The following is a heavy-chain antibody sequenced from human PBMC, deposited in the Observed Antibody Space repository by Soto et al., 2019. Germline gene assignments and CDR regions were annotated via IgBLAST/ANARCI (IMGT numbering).Heavy chain of an antibody. CDR3: AKDWMTTVTHTPLEFDY. V-gene: IGHV3-9*01. CDR1: GFTFDDYA. D-gene: IGHD4-17*01. CDR2: ISWNSGSI. Sequence: EVQLVESGGGLVQPGRSLRLSCAASGFTFDDYAMHWVRQAPGKGLEWVSGISWNSGSIGYADSVKGRFTISRDNAKNSLYLQMNSLRAEDTALYYCAKDWMTTVTHTPLEFDYWGQGTLVTVSS. J-gene: IGHJ4*02.